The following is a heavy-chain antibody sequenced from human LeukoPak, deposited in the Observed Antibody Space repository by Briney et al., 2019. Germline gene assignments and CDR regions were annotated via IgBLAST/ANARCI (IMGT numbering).Heavy chain of an antibody. D-gene: IGHD6-6*01. CDR1: GFTFSSFG. CDR2: ISYDGSNK. V-gene: IGHV3-30*18. J-gene: IGHJ6*03. Sequence: QPGRSLRLSCAASGFTFSSFGMHWVRQAPGKGLEWVAVISYDGSNKYYADSVKGRFTISRDNSKNTLYLQMNSLTAEDTAVYYCAKVGDSSSHYYYYMDVWGKGTTVTVSS. CDR3: AKVGDSSSHYYYYMDV.